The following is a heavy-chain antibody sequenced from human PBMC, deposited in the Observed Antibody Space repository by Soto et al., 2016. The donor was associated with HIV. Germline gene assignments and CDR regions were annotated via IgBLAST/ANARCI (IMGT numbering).Heavy chain of an antibody. V-gene: IGHV3-30*04. J-gene: IGHJ5*02. D-gene: IGHD1-1*01. CDR3: ARDLWPGTTTNWFDP. CDR1: GFTFSSYA. CDR2: ISYDGSNK. Sequence: VQLVESGGGVVQPGRSLRLSCAASGFTFSSYAMHWVRQAPGKGLEWVAVISYDGSNKYYADSVKGRFTISRDNSKNTLYLQMNSLRAEDTAVYCCARDLWPGTTTNWFDPWGQGTLVTVSS.